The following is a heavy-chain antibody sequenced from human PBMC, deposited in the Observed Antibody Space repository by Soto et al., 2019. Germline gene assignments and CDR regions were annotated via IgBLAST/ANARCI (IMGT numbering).Heavy chain of an antibody. CDR3: ARDSGYGSGASVNHCLDY. Sequence: ASVKVSCKTSGYTFSNYAISWVRQAPGQGLEWMGWVSPYNGNANYTEKFQGRVSMTTDTSTTTAYMELRAEDTAVYYCARDSGYGSGASVNHCLDYWGHGTLVTVSS. J-gene: IGHJ4*01. CDR2: VSPYNGNA. D-gene: IGHD3-10*01. CDR1: GYTFSNYA. V-gene: IGHV1-18*04.